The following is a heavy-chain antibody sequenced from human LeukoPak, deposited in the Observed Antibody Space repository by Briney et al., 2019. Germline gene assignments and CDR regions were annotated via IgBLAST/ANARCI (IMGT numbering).Heavy chain of an antibody. V-gene: IGHV1-8*03. Sequence: GASVKVSCKASGYTFTSYDINWVRQATGQGLEWMGWMNPNSGNTGYAQKFQGRVTITRNTSISTAYMELSSLRSEDTAVYYCARGLRYCSSTSCYKGYGGFDYWGQGTLVTVSS. CDR3: ARGLRYCSSTSCYKGYGGFDY. CDR2: MNPNSGNT. J-gene: IGHJ4*02. CDR1: GYTFTSYD. D-gene: IGHD2-2*02.